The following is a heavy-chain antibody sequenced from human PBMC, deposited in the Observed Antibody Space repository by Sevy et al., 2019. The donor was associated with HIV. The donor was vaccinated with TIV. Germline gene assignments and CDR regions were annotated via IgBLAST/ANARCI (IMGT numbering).Heavy chain of an antibody. V-gene: IGHV1-2*02. J-gene: IGHJ3*01. Sequence: ASVKVSCKASGYTFTGHYMHWVRRAPGQGLEWMGWINPNSGGTNYEQKFQGRVTMTRDTSISAAYMEPSRLRSEDTAVYYCARAGPSVLRFLEGLPYDGLDVWGQGTMVTVSS. CDR1: GYTFTGHY. CDR3: ARAGPSVLRFLEGLPYDGLDV. D-gene: IGHD3-3*01. CDR2: INPNSGGT.